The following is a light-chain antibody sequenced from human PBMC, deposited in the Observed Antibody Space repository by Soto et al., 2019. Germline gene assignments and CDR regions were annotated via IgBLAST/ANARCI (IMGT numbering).Light chain of an antibody. Sequence: QSVLTQSPSASASLGASVKLTCTLSSGHSSYAIAWHQQQPEKGPRFLMKLNSDGSHNKGDGIPDRFSGSSSGAERYLTISSLQSEDEADYYCQTWGTDTRPFGGGTQLTVL. CDR1: SGHSSYA. CDR2: LNSDGSH. V-gene: IGLV4-69*01. J-gene: IGLJ2*01. CDR3: QTWGTDTRP.